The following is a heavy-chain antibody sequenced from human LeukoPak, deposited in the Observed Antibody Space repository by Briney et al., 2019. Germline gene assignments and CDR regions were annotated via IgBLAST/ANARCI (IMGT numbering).Heavy chain of an antibody. CDR2: IYSDNT. J-gene: IGHJ4*02. D-gene: IGHD5-12*01. CDR3: ARGNTGYGNFDY. Sequence: GGSLRLSCTVSGLTVSSNSMSWVRQAPGKGLEWVSFIYSDNTHYSDSVKGRFTISRDNSKNTLYLQMNSLRADDTAVYFCARGNTGYGNFDYWGQGILVTVSS. V-gene: IGHV3-53*01. CDR1: GLTVSSNS.